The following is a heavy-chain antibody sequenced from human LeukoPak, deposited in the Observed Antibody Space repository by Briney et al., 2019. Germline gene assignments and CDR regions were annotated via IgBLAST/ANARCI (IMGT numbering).Heavy chain of an antibody. J-gene: IGHJ3*02. V-gene: IGHV3-23*01. Sequence: PGGSLRLSCEASGFTFSSYAMAWVRQAPGKGLEWVSVIAGGGSSTYYADSVKGRFTISRDNSKNTLYLQMNSLRVEDTAVYYCVKDPDPRYCSSTSCSPIWGQGTMVTVSS. D-gene: IGHD2-2*01. CDR2: IAGGGSST. CDR3: VKDPDPRYCSSTSCSPI. CDR1: GFTFSSYA.